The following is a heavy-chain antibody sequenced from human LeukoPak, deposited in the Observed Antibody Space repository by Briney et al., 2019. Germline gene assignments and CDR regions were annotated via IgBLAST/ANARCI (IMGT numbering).Heavy chain of an antibody. D-gene: IGHD2/OR15-2a*01. Sequence: GASVKVSCKASGYTSTSYDINWVRQATGQGLEWMGWMNPNSGNTGYAQKFQGRVTVTRNTSISTAYMELSSLRSEDTAVYYCASRSMRGKRNWFDPWGQGTLVTVSS. V-gene: IGHV1-8*01. J-gene: IGHJ5*02. CDR1: GYTSTSYD. CDR3: ASRSMRGKRNWFDP. CDR2: MNPNSGNT.